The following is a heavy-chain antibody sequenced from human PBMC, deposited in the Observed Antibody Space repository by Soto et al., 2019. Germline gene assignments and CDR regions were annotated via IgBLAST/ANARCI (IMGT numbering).Heavy chain of an antibody. J-gene: IGHJ4*02. CDR1: GYTFTSYA. D-gene: IGHD3-10*01. V-gene: IGHV1-3*01. CDR2: INAGNGNT. CDR3: SRGLLWFGELSPFGY. Sequence: QAQLVQSGAEVKKPGASVKVSCKASGYTFTSYAIHWVRQAPGQRLEWMGWINAGNGNTKYSQNFQGRITITSDTSASTAYMELRRLRSEDTAVYYCSRGLLWFGELSPFGYWGQGTLVTVSS.